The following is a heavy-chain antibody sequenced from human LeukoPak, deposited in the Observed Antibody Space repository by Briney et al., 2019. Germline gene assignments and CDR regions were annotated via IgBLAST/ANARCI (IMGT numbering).Heavy chain of an antibody. CDR2: INPNSGGT. Sequence: GASVKVSCKASGYTFTNYALNWVRQAPGQGLEWMGWINPNSGGTNYAQKFQGRVTMTRDTSISTAYMELSRLRSDDTAVYYCARGYSYGSEVSDYYYYYMDVWGKGTTVTVSS. CDR1: GYTFTNYA. J-gene: IGHJ6*03. D-gene: IGHD5-18*01. V-gene: IGHV1-2*02. CDR3: ARGYSYGSEVSDYYYYYMDV.